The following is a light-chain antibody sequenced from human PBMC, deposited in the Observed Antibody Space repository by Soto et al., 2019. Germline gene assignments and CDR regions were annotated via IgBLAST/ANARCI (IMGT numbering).Light chain of an antibody. CDR1: SSDVGTYNY. Sequence: ALTQPASVSGSPGQSITISCTGTSSDVGTYNYVSWYQQHPGKAPKLMIYDVSYRPSGVSDRFSGSKSGNTASLTISGLQAEDEADYYCSSYTSSSTSVVFGGGTKVTVL. V-gene: IGLV2-14*01. J-gene: IGLJ2*01. CDR2: DVS. CDR3: SSYTSSSTSVV.